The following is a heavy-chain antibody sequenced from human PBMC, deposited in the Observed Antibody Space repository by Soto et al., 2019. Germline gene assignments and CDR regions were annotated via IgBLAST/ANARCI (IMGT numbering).Heavy chain of an antibody. CDR3: ARATIVLVPAAMVSHWFDP. Sequence: SSETLSLTCTVSGGSISGYYWSWIRQPPGKGLEWIGDINYSGSTYYNPSLKSRVTISVDTSKNQFSLKLSSVTAADTAVYYCARATIVLVPAAMVSHWFDPWGQGTLVTVSS. V-gene: IGHV4-59*08. J-gene: IGHJ5*02. CDR2: INYSGST. D-gene: IGHD2-2*01. CDR1: GGSISGYY.